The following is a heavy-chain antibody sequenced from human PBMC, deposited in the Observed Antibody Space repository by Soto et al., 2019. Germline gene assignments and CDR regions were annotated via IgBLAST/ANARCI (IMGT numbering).Heavy chain of an antibody. CDR1: GVTVSSSF. CDR3: ARNLYGSSSYPLGY. CDR2: IYGGGST. J-gene: IGHJ4*02. Sequence: GGSLRLSCVASGVTVSSSFMNWVRQAPGKGLEWVSVIYGGGSTYYADSVKGRFTISGDNSKNTMYLQMNSLRAEDTAVYYCARNLYGSSSYPLGYWGQGTLVTVSS. D-gene: IGHD6-13*01. V-gene: IGHV3-66*01.